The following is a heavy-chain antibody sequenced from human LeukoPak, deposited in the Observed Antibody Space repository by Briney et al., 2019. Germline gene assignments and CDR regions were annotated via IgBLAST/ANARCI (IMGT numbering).Heavy chain of an antibody. CDR1: GFTFSNAW. J-gene: IGHJ4*02. Sequence: GGSLRLSWAASGFTFSNAWMSWVRQAPGKGLEWVGRIKSKTDGGTTDYAAPVKGRFTISRDDSKNTLYLQMNSLKTEDTAVYYCTTDLWVYGSGSYHDYWGQGTLVTVSS. D-gene: IGHD3-10*01. CDR3: TTDLWVYGSGSYHDY. V-gene: IGHV3-15*01. CDR2: IKSKTDGGTT.